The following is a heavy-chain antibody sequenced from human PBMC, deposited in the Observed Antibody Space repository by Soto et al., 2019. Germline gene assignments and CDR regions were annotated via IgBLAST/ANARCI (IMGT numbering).Heavy chain of an antibody. CDR3: ARTTGRHLDF. CDR1: NGSIRVINVF. V-gene: IGHV4-39*01. J-gene: IGHJ4*02. D-gene: IGHD4-4*01. Sequence: SETLSLTCTVANGSIRVINVFWGWVRQPPGKGLEWIGNIDYSGTAYFNPSLGTRVTFPVDTSKNQFSLTLYSVTAADTAVYYCARTTGRHLDFWGQG. CDR2: IDYSGTA.